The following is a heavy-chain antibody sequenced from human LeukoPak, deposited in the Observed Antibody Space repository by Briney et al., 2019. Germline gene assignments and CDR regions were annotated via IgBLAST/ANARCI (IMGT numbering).Heavy chain of an antibody. CDR1: GFTFSSYW. J-gene: IGHJ6*03. D-gene: IGHD3-3*01. CDR2: ISTSSSYI. Sequence: GGSLRLSCVASGFTFSSYWMTWVRQAPGKGLEWVSSISTSSSYIYYADSVKGRFTISRDNAKNSLYLQMNSLRAEDTAVYYCASVASYDFWSGYPAQYYYYYMDVWGKGTTVTVSS. V-gene: IGHV3-21*01. CDR3: ASVASYDFWSGYPAQYYYYYMDV.